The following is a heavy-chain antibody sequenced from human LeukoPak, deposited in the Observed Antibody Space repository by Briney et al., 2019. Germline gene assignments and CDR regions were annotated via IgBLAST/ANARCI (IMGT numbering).Heavy chain of an antibody. CDR3: AALVGAYFGG. V-gene: IGHV1-46*01. CDR1: GYTFTNYF. CDR2: INPTGGGT. Sequence: ASVKVSCKASGYTFTNYFMHWVRQVPGQGLEWMGVINPTGGGTNYAQKFQERVTITRDMSTSTAYMELSSLRSEDTAVYYCAALVGAYFGGWGQGTLVTVSS. D-gene: IGHD1-26*01. J-gene: IGHJ4*02.